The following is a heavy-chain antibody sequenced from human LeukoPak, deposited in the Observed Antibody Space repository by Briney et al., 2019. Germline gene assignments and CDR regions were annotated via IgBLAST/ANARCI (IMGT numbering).Heavy chain of an antibody. J-gene: IGHJ4*02. Sequence: PGGSLRRSCVASGFTFSSYWMAWVRQAPGKGLEWLANIKEDGSIQYYLDSVRGRFTISRDNAKNSLYLQMNSLRAEDTAMYYCARDSAGNDYWGQGTLVTVSS. CDR2: IKEDGSIQ. D-gene: IGHD6-13*01. CDR1: GFTFSSYW. CDR3: ARDSAGNDY. V-gene: IGHV3-7*01.